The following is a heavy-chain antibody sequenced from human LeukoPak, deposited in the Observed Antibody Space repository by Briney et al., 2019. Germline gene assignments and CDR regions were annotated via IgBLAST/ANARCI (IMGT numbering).Heavy chain of an antibody. CDR2: ISGSGGST. CDR3: AKVGGYYYDILDY. J-gene: IGHJ4*02. Sequence: GGSLTLSCAASGFTFSSYAMSWVRQAPGKGLEWVSAISGSGGSTYYADSVKGRFTISRDNSKNTLYLHMNSLRAEDTAVYYCAKVGGYYYDILDYWGQGTLVTVSS. V-gene: IGHV3-23*01. D-gene: IGHD3-22*01. CDR1: GFTFSSYA.